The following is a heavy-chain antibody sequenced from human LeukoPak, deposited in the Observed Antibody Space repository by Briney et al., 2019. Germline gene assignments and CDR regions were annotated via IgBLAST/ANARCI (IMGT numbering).Heavy chain of an antibody. J-gene: IGHJ2*01. CDR3: ARDGSHYARGSEYWYFDL. Sequence: SETLSLTCTVSGGSISSGGYYWSWIRQHPGKGLEWIGYIYYSGSTYYNPSLKSRVTISVDTSKNQFSLKLSSVTAADTAVYYCARDGSHYARGSEYWYFDLWGRGTLVTVSS. D-gene: IGHD2-2*01. CDR1: GGSISSGGYY. V-gene: IGHV4-31*03. CDR2: IYYSGST.